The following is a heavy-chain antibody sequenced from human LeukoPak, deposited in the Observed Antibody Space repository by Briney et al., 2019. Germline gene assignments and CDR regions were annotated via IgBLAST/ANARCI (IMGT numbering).Heavy chain of an antibody. CDR2: IYHSGST. CDR1: GGSISSGGYS. J-gene: IGHJ5*02. V-gene: IGHV4-30-2*01. D-gene: IGHD6-19*01. CDR3: ARAVAGLSWFDP. Sequence: SETLSLTCAVSGGSISSGGYSWSWIRQPPGKGLEWFGYIYHSGSTYYNPSLKSRVTISVDRSKNQFSLKLSSVTAADTAVYYCARAVAGLSWFDPWGQGALVTVSS.